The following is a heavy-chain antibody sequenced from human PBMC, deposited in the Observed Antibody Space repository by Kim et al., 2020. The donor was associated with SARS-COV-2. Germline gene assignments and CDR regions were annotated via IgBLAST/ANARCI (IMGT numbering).Heavy chain of an antibody. V-gene: IGHV4-59*01. Sequence: SETLSLTCTVSGGSISSYYWSWIRQPPGKGLEWIGYIYYSGSTNYNPSLKSRVTISVDTSKNQFSLKLSSVTAADTAVYYCARGSSSWLSLNNYYYYGMDVWGQGTTVTVSS. CDR3: ARGSSSWLSLNNYYYYGMDV. D-gene: IGHD6-13*01. J-gene: IGHJ6*02. CDR2: IYYSGST. CDR1: GGSISSYY.